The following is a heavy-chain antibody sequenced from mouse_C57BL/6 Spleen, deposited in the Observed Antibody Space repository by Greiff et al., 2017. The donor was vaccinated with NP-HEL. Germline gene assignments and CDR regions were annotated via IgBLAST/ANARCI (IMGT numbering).Heavy chain of an antibody. J-gene: IGHJ3*01. Sequence: EVMLVESGEGLVKPGGSLKLSCAASGFTFSSYAMSWVRQTPEKRLEWVAYISSGGDYIYYADTVKGRFTISRDNARNTLYLQMSSLKSEDTAMYYCTRDRYGNSWFAYWGQGTLVTVSA. CDR2: ISSGGDYI. CDR1: GFTFSSYA. V-gene: IGHV5-9-1*02. CDR3: TRDRYGNSWFAY. D-gene: IGHD2-1*01.